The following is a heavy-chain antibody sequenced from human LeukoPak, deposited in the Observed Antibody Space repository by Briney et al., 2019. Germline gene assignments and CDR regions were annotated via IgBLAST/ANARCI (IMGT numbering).Heavy chain of an antibody. J-gene: IGHJ4*02. CDR2: MNPNSGNT. CDR3: TTDPRDIVVVPAAMPIDY. CDR1: GYTFTSYD. D-gene: IGHD2-2*01. Sequence: ASVKVSCKASGYTFTSYDINWVRQATGQGLEWMGWMNPNSGNTGYAQKFQGRVTMTRNTSISTAYMELSSLRSEDTAVYYCTTDPRDIVVVPAAMPIDYWGQGTLVTVSS. V-gene: IGHV1-8*01.